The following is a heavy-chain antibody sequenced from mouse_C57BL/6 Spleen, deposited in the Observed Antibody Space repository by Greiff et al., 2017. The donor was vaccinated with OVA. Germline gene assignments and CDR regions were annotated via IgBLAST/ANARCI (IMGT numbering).Heavy chain of an antibody. CDR3: TTWALLYAMDY. CDR1: GFNIKDDY. D-gene: IGHD1-2*01. V-gene: IGHV14-4*01. Sequence: EVQLQQSGAELVRPGASVKLSCTASGFNIKDDYMHWVKQRPEQGLEWIGWIDPENGDTEYASKFQGKATITADTSSNTAYLQLSSLTSEDTAVYYCTTWALLYAMDYWGQGTSVTVSS. J-gene: IGHJ4*01. CDR2: IDPENGDT.